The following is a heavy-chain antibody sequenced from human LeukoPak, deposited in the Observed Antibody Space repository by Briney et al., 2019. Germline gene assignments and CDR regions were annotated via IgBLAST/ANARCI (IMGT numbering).Heavy chain of an antibody. D-gene: IGHD2-8*02. CDR2: VSGGGFDT. Sequence: PSETLSLTCTVSGGSISIYYWSWVRQAPGKGLEWVSGVSGGGFDTYYTDSVKGRFTISRDNSKNMVYLQMNSLRAEDTAVYYCTRRAGGNLYDLDNWGQGTLVTVSS. V-gene: IGHV3-23*01. CDR1: GGSISIYY. J-gene: IGHJ4*02. CDR3: TRRAGGNLYDLDN.